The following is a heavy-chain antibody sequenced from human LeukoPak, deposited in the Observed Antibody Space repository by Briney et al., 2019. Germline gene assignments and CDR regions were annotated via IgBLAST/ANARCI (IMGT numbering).Heavy chain of an antibody. Sequence: GGSLRLSCAASGFPFSSYWMSWVRQAPGKGLEWVANIKQDGSQKYYVDSVKGRFTISRDDSKNTLYLQMNSLRAEDTAVYYCVKDLGRYRNNCFDYWGQGTLVTVSS. J-gene: IGHJ4*02. V-gene: IGHV3-7*05. D-gene: IGHD1-26*01. CDR3: VKDLGRYRNNCFDY. CDR1: GFPFSSYW. CDR2: IKQDGSQK.